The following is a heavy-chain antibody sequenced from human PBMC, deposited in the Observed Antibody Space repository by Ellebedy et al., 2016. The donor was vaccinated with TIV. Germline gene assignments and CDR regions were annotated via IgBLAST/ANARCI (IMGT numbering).Heavy chain of an antibody. D-gene: IGHD3-9*01. CDR3: AKGGYYNLDY. CDR2: ITGSGDST. Sequence: GESLKISXAASGLTFSSYVMNWVRQAPGKGLEWVSAITGSGDSTYYADSVKGRFTISRDNSKNTLYLQMNGLRAEGTAVFYCAKGGYYNLDYWGPGILVTVSS. J-gene: IGHJ4*02. V-gene: IGHV3-23*01. CDR1: GLTFSSYV.